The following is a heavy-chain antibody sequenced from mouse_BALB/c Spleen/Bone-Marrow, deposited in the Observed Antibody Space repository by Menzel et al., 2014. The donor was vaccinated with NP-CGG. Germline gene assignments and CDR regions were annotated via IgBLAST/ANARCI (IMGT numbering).Heavy chain of an antibody. Sequence: QVQLQQSGAELVRPGASVKLSCKASGYTFTSYWMNWVKQRPEQGLEWIGRIDPYDSETHYNQKFKDKAILTVDKSSSTAYMQLSSLTSEDSAVYYCARGRGTMITTRDAMDYWGQGTSVTVSS. V-gene: IGHV1-52*01. CDR1: GYTFTSYW. CDR3: ARGRGTMITTRDAMDY. J-gene: IGHJ4*01. CDR2: IDPYDSET. D-gene: IGHD2-4*01.